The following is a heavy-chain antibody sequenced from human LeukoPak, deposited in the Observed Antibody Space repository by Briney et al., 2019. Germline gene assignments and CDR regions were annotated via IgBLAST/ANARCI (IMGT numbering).Heavy chain of an antibody. V-gene: IGHV3-21*01. CDR2: ISSSSSYI. D-gene: IGHD2-15*01. J-gene: IGHJ5*02. CDR1: GFTFSSYS. Sequence: GGSLRLSCAASGFTFSSYSMNWVRQAPGKGLEWVSSISSSSSYIYYADSVKGRFTISRDNAKNLLYLQMNSLRAEDTAVYYCARDYCSAASCFYNWFDPWGQGTLVTVSS. CDR3: ARDYCSAASCFYNWFDP.